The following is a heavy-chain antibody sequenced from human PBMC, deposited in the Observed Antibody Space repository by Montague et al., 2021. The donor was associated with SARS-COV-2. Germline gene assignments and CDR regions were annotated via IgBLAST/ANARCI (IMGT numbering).Heavy chain of an antibody. CDR2: IYYSGST. Sequence: SETLSLTCTVSGGSISSYYWSWIRQPPGKGLGWIGYIYYSGSTNYNPSLKSRVTISVDTSKNQFSLKLSSVTAADTAVYYCARGNTWEGYSYGFDYWGQGTLVTVSS. CDR1: GGSISSYY. CDR3: ARGNTWEGYSYGFDY. J-gene: IGHJ4*02. V-gene: IGHV4-59*01. D-gene: IGHD5-18*01.